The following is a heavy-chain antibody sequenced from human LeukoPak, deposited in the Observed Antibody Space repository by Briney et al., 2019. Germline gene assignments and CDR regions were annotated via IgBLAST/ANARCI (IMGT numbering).Heavy chain of an antibody. CDR2: IRFDGTNN. Sequence: PGGSLRLSCGVSGFIFSDYGMHWVRQAPGKGLEWVASIRFDGTNNYYADSVKGRFTISRDNSRNTLYLQMTSLRAEDTAIYYCATYRQVLLPFESWGQGTLVTVSS. V-gene: IGHV3-30*02. CDR1: GFIFSDYG. CDR3: ATYRQVLLPFES. J-gene: IGHJ4*02. D-gene: IGHD2-8*02.